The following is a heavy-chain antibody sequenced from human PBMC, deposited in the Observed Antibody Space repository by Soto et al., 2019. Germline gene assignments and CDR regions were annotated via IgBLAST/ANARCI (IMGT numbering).Heavy chain of an antibody. Sequence: CKASGYTFTSYAMHWVRQAPGQRLEWMGWINAGNGNTKYSQKFQGRVTITRDTSASTAYMELSSLRSEDTAVYYCARSTMVRGVTPWGQGTLVTVSS. D-gene: IGHD3-10*01. CDR3: ARSTMVRGVTP. CDR2: INAGNGNT. V-gene: IGHV1-3*01. J-gene: IGHJ5*02. CDR1: GYTFTSYA.